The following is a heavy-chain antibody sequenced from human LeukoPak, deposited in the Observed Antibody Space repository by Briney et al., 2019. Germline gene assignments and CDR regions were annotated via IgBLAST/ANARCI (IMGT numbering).Heavy chain of an antibody. Sequence: GGSLRLSCAASGLAFSAYKMHWVRQAPRKGLVWVSRISTDGYTTDYADFVQGRLTASRDNTKNTWSLEMNSLRAEDTAVYYCVVGGSPGYWGQGTLVTVSS. CDR2: ISTDGYTT. V-gene: IGHV3-74*01. D-gene: IGHD2-15*01. J-gene: IGHJ4*02. CDR1: GLAFSAYK. CDR3: VVGGSPGY.